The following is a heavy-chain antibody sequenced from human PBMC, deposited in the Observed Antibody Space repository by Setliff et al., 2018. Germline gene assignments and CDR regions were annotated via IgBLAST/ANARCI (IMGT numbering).Heavy chain of an antibody. CDR2: MYNSGNT. J-gene: IGHJ6*03. Sequence: SETLPLTCTVSGGSISHHYWSWIRQPPGKGLEWVGYMYNSGNTSYNPSLRRRVAISVDKSKNQFSLKLSSVTAADTAVYYCARALLWFGEGMDVWGKGTTVTVSS. CDR1: GGSISHHY. CDR3: ARALLWFGEGMDV. D-gene: IGHD3-10*01. V-gene: IGHV4-59*11.